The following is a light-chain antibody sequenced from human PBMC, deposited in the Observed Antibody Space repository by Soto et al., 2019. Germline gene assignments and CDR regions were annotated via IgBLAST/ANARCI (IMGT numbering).Light chain of an antibody. V-gene: IGKV1-33*01. CDR2: DAS. CDR3: QQYDNLFT. CDR1: QDISNS. Sequence: DIQMTQSPSSLSASVGDRVTITCQASQDISNSLNWYQQKPGKAPKLLIYDASNLETGVPSRFSGSGSETDFTFTISRLQPEDIATYYCQQYDNLFTFGPGTKVDIK. J-gene: IGKJ3*01.